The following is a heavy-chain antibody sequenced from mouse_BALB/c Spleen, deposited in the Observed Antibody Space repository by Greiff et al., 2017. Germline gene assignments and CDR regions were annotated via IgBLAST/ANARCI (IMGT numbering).Heavy chain of an antibody. D-gene: IGHD2-4*01. Sequence: EVQLVESGGGLVKPGGSLKLSCAASGFTFSDYYMYWVRQTPEKRLEWVATISDGGSYTYYPDSVKGRFTISRDNAKNNLYLQMSSLKSEDTAMYYCARGNDYAFFDYWGQGTTLTVSS. J-gene: IGHJ2*01. CDR1: GFTFSDYY. V-gene: IGHV5-4*02. CDR3: ARGNDYAFFDY. CDR2: ISDGGSYT.